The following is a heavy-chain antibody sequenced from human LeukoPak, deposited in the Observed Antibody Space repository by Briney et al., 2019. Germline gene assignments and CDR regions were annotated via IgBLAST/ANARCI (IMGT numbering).Heavy chain of an antibody. CDR2: IRSKANSYAT. V-gene: IGHV3-73*01. Sequence: PGGSPRLSFAASGFTFSGSAMHWVRQASGKGLEWVGRIRSKANSYATAYAASVKGRFTISRDDSKNTAHLQMNSLKTEDTAVYYCTRHYGGNSAADYWGQGTLVTVSS. CDR1: GFTFSGSA. CDR3: TRHYGGNSAADY. D-gene: IGHD4-23*01. J-gene: IGHJ4*02.